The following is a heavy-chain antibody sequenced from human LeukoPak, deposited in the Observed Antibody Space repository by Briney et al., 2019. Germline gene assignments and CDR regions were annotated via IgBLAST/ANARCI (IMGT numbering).Heavy chain of an antibody. CDR3: ARNSSWYFDY. J-gene: IGHJ4*02. V-gene: IGHV4-38-2*01. D-gene: IGHD6-13*01. Sequence: SETLSLTCAVSGYSIRSDYYWGWIRQPPGKGLEWIGSIYQSGSTHYNPSLKSRVTISIDTSKNQFSLKLSSMTAADTAVYYCARNSSWYFDYWGQGTLVSVSS. CDR1: GYSIRSDYY. CDR2: IYQSGST.